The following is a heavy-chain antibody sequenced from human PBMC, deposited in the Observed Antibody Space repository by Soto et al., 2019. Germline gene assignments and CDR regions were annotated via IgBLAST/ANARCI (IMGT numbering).Heavy chain of an antibody. J-gene: IGHJ3*02. CDR1: GGSISSGGYY. CDR3: AREYSSGWYVAFDI. D-gene: IGHD6-19*01. Sequence: QVQLQESGPGLVKPSQTLSLTCTVSGGSISSGGYYWSWIRQHPGKGLEWIGYIYYSGSTYYNPSIKSRVSISVDTSKNQFSLKLSSVTAADTAVYYCAREYSSGWYVAFDIWGQGTMVTVSS. V-gene: IGHV4-31*03. CDR2: IYYSGST.